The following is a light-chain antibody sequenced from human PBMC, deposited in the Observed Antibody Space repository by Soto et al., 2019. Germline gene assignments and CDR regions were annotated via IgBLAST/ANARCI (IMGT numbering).Light chain of an antibody. CDR2: AAS. Sequence: DIQMTQSPSSLSASVGDRVTITCRASQGISNYLAWYQQKPGEVPKLLIYAASTLQSGVPSRFSGSGSGTDFTLTISSLQPEDVATYYCQQHGSSLALTFGGGTKVEIK. V-gene: IGKV1-27*01. J-gene: IGKJ4*01. CDR3: QQHGSSLALT. CDR1: QGISNY.